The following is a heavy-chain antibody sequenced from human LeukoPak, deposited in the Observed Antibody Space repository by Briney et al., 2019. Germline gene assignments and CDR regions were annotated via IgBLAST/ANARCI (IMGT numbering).Heavy chain of an antibody. CDR3: TGALNYYGSGDY. J-gene: IGHJ4*02. CDR1: GFTVSSND. V-gene: IGHV3-66*01. D-gene: IGHD3-10*01. CDR2: IYSGRST. Sequence: GGSLRLSCAASGFTVSSNDMSWVRQAPGKGLEWVSLIYSGRSTYYADSVKGRFIISRDNSKNTLYLQMNSLRAEDTAVYYCTGALNYYGSGDYWGQGTLVTVSS.